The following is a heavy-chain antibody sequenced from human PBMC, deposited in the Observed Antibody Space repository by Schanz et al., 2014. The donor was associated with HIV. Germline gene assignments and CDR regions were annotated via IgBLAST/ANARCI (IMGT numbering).Heavy chain of an antibody. V-gene: IGHV3-23*04. D-gene: IGHD6-19*01. Sequence: EQLVESGGGVVQPGGSLKLSCAASGFTFSNFAMSWVRQAPGKGLDWVSSIRGSGVSTFYAGSVKGRFAISRDKSKNTLYLQMNSLRVEDTAVYYCAKMARSVAANTNFDYWGQGTLVTVSS. CDR2: IRGSGVST. CDR3: AKMARSVAANTNFDY. CDR1: GFTFSNFA. J-gene: IGHJ4*02.